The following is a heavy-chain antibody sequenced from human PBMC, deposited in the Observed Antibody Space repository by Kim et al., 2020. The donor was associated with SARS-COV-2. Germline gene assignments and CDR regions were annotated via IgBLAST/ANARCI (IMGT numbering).Heavy chain of an antibody. D-gene: IGHD3-22*01. CDR2: IYYSGST. CDR1: GGSISSSSYY. CDR3: ARISYYYDSSGYRPFDY. Sequence: SETLSLTCTVSGGSISSSSYYWGWIRQPPGKGLEWIGSIYYSGSTYYNPSLKSRVTISVDTSKNQFSLKLSSVTAADTAVYYCARISYYYDSSGYRPFDYWGQGTLVTVSS. J-gene: IGHJ4*02. V-gene: IGHV4-39*01.